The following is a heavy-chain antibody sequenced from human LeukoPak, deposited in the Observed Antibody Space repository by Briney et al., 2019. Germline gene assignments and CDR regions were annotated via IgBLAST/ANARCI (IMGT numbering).Heavy chain of an antibody. CDR2: IIPIFGTA. V-gene: IGHV1-69*05. CDR1: GGTFSSYA. CDR3: ANGNSYVWGSYDY. D-gene: IGHD3-16*01. Sequence: SVKVSCKASGGTFSSYAISWVRQAPGQGLEWMGRIIPIFGTANYTQKFQGRVTITTDESTSTAYMELSSLRSEDTAVYYCANGNSYVWGSYDYWGQGTLVTVSS. J-gene: IGHJ4*02.